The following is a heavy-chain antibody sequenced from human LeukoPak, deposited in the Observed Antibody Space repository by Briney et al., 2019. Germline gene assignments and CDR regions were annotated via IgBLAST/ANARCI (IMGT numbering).Heavy chain of an antibody. CDR2: IYYSGST. CDR1: GGSISSTGYY. D-gene: IGHD1-14*01. CDR3: VAYNYCYYYMDV. V-gene: IGHV4-39*01. Sequence: SETLSLTCTVPGGSISSTGYYWGWIRQPPGKGLDWNWNIYYSGSTYYTPSLKSRVTISVDTSKTQFSLKLRSVTAADTAVYYCVAYNYCYYYMDVWGKGTTVTISS. J-gene: IGHJ6*03.